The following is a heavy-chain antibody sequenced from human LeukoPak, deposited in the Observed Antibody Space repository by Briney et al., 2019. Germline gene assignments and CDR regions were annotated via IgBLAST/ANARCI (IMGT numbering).Heavy chain of an antibody. V-gene: IGHV3-21*01. CDR1: GFTFSSYS. J-gene: IGHJ4*02. Sequence: PGGSLRLSCAASGFTFSSYSMNWVRQAPGKGLEWVSSISSSSSYIYYADSVKGRFTISRDNAKNSLYLQMNSLRAEDTAVYYCAKTGWPRIAAAGSDWGQGTLVTVSS. CDR3: AKTGWPRIAAAGSD. CDR2: ISSSSSYI. D-gene: IGHD6-13*01.